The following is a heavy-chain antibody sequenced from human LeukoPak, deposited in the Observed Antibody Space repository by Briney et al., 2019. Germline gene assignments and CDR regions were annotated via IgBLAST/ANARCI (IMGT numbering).Heavy chain of an antibody. J-gene: IGHJ4*02. CDR3: ARVSLLGYCSSTSCSPQLGFDH. Sequence: ASVTVSCKASGYTFTSYGISWVRQAPGQGLEWMGWISAYNGNTNYAQKLQGRVTMTTDTSTSTAYMELRSLRSDDTAVYYCARVSLLGYCSSTSCSPQLGFDHWGQGTLVTVSS. D-gene: IGHD2-2*01. CDR1: GYTFTSYG. CDR2: ISAYNGNT. V-gene: IGHV1-18*01.